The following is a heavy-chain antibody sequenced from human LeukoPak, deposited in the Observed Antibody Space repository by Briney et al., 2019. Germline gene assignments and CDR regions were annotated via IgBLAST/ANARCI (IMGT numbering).Heavy chain of an antibody. D-gene: IGHD4-17*01. CDR3: ATYGDYGTRPFDY. Sequence: PGGSLRLSCAGSGFIFSTYTMNELGQAPCKGVAGVSFISGSGSTIYYAGSVKGRFSISRDNAKTSLYLQMNSLRDEDTAVYYCATYGDYGTRPFDYWGQGTRVTVSS. J-gene: IGHJ4*02. CDR1: GFIFSTYT. CDR2: ISGSGSTI. V-gene: IGHV3-48*02.